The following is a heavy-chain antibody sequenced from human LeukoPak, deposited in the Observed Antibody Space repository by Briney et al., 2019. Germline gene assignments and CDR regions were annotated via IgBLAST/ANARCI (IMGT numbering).Heavy chain of an antibody. CDR3: ATGGITANWFDP. CDR2: FDPEDGET. J-gene: IGHJ5*02. V-gene: IGHV1-24*01. Sequence: ASVKVSCKASGYTFTSYYMHWVRQAPGQGLEWMGGFDPEDGETIYAQKFQGRVTMTEDTSTDTAYMELSSLRSEDTAVYYCATGGITANWFDPWGQGTLVTVSS. D-gene: IGHD3-10*01. CDR1: GYTFTSYY.